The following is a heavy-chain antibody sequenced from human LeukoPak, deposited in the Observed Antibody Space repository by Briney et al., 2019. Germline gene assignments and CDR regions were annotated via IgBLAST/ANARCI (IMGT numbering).Heavy chain of an antibody. CDR3: AFPRHCSGGSCYSSWFDP. Sequence: ASVKVSCKASGYTFTGYYLHWVRQAPGQGLEWMGWINPNSGGTSYAQKFQGGVTMTRDTSISTGYMELSRLRSDDTAVYYRAFPRHCSGGSCYSSWFDPWGQGTLVTVSS. CDR2: INPNSGGT. CDR1: GYTFTGYY. J-gene: IGHJ5*02. V-gene: IGHV1-2*02. D-gene: IGHD2-15*01.